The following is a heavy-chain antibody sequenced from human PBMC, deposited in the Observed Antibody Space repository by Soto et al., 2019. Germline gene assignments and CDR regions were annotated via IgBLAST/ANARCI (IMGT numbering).Heavy chain of an antibody. CDR3: ATDGDTAMTYSSGWYPFDY. CDR1: GYTLTELS. V-gene: IGHV1-24*01. CDR2: FDPEDGET. D-gene: IGHD6-19*01. J-gene: IGHJ4*02. Sequence: ASVKVSCKVSGYTLTELSMHWVRQAPGKGLEWMGGFDPEDGETIYAQKFQGRVTMTEDTSTDTAYMELSSLRSEDTAVYYCATDGDTAMTYSSGWYPFDYWGQGTLVTVSS.